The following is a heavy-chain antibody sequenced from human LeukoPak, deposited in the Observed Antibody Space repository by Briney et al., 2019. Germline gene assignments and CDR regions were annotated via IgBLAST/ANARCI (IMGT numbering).Heavy chain of an antibody. CDR3: TTDRLEGVVPAAWDY. CDR2: IKSKTDGGTT. V-gene: IGHV3-15*01. CDR1: GFTFNLAW. D-gene: IGHD2-2*01. J-gene: IGHJ4*02. Sequence: PGGSLRLSCAASGFTFNLAWMSWVRQAPGKGLEWVGRIKSKTDGGTTDYAAPVKGRFTISRDDSKNTLYLQMNSLKTEDTAVYYCTTDRLEGVVPAAWDYWGQGTLVTVSS.